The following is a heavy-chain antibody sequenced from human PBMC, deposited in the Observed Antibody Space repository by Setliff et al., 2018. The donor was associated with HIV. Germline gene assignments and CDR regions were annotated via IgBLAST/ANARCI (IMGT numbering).Heavy chain of an antibody. CDR2: ISGFNGKI. D-gene: IGHD4-17*01. CDR3: ARDLGGEHDYADPAYMDV. V-gene: IGHV1-18*01. J-gene: IGHJ6*03. Sequence: GASVKVSCKASGYTFSSYGISWVRQAPGQGLEWMGWISGFNGKINYAENFQGRVTLTTDSSASTAHMELWCLTSDDTAVYYCARDLGGEHDYADPAYMDVWGKGTTVTVSS. CDR1: GYTFSSYG.